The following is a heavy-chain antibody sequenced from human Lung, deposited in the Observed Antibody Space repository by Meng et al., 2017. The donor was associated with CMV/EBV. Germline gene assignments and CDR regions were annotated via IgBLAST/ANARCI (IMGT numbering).Heavy chain of an antibody. D-gene: IGHD2-2*01. CDR3: ARVFGIVVPLEGCMDV. J-gene: IGHJ6*04. V-gene: IGHV1-2*02. CDR1: GYTFTGYY. CDR2: INPNSGGT. Sequence: SVXVSXXASGYTFTGYYMHWVRQAPGQGLEWMGWINPNSGGTNYAQKFQGRVTMTRDTSISTAYMVLSRLRSDDTAVYYCARVFGIVVPLEGCMDVWGKGTXVTVAS.